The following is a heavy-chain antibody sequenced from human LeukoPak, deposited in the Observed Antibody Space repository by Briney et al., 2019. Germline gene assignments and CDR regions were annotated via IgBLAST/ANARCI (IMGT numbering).Heavy chain of an antibody. V-gene: IGHV3-23*01. Sequence: GGSLRLSCAASGFTFSSYAMSWVRQAPGKGLEWVSAISGSGGSTYYADSVKGRFTISRDNSKNTLYLQMNSLRAEDTAVYYCAKDIVVVPAAPIGYWGQGTLVTVSS. CDR3: AKDIVVVPAAPIGY. CDR2: ISGSGGST. J-gene: IGHJ4*02. CDR1: GFTFSSYA. D-gene: IGHD2-2*01.